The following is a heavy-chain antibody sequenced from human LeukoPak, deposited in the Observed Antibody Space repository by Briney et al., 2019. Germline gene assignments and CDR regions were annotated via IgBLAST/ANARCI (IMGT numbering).Heavy chain of an antibody. D-gene: IGHD5-24*01. J-gene: IGHJ4*02. Sequence: SETLSLTCTVSGGSISSYYWSWIRQPPGKGLEWIGYIYYSGSTNYNPSLKSRVTISVDTSKNQFSLKLGSVTAADTAVYYCARGFKKGDGYDYWGQGTLVTVSS. CDR3: ARGFKKGDGYDY. V-gene: IGHV4-59*01. CDR2: IYYSGST. CDR1: GGSISSYY.